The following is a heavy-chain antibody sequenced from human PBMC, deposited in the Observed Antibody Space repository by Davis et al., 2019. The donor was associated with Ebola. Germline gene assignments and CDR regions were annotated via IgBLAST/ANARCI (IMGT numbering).Heavy chain of an antibody. V-gene: IGHV3-7*01. CDR1: GFTFSSYW. D-gene: IGHD4-17*01. CDR3: ARHDYGDYRLFDY. Sequence: GESLKISCAASGFTFSSYWLSWVRQAPGKGLEWVANIKQDGSAKYYVDSVKGRFTISRDNAKNSLYLQMNSLRAEDTAVYSCARHDYGDYRLFDYWGQGTLVTVSS. J-gene: IGHJ4*02. CDR2: IKQDGSAK.